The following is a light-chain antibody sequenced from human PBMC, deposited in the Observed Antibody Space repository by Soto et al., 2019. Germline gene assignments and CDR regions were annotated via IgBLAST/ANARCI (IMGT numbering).Light chain of an antibody. Sequence: QSALTQPASVSGSPGQSIAISCTGTSSDVGAYNYVSWYQKQPDKAPKLLIYEVSNRPSGVSNRFSASKSGNTASLTISGLQAEDVADYYCSSYTNSGSVFGGGTKLTVL. V-gene: IGLV2-14*01. J-gene: IGLJ2*01. CDR3: SSYTNSGSV. CDR1: SSDVGAYNY. CDR2: EVS.